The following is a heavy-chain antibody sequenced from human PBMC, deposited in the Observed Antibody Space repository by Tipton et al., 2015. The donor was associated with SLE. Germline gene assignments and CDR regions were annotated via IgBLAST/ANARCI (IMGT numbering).Heavy chain of an antibody. D-gene: IGHD2-2*01. CDR3: ARAIVVVPGHYYMDV. CDR1: GYTFTSYG. Sequence: QLVQSGAEVKNPGASVKVSCKTSGYTFTSYGISWVRQAPGQGLEWMGWISAYNGNTNYAQKLHGRVTMTTDTSTSTAYMELRSLGSDDTAVYYCARAIVVVPGHYYMDVWGKGTTVAISS. V-gene: IGHV1-18*01. CDR2: ISAYNGNT. J-gene: IGHJ6*03.